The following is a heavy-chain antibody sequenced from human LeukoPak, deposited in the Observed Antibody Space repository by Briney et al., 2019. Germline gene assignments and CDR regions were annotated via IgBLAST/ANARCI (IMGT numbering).Heavy chain of an antibody. J-gene: IGHJ6*02. D-gene: IGHD2-21*02. CDR1: GFTFSSYG. V-gene: IGHV3-33*01. Sequence: GGSLRLSCAASGFTFSSYGMHWVRQAPGKGLEWVAVIWYDGSNKYYADSVKGRFTISRDNSKNTLYLRMNSLRAEDTAVYYCARDMTRYYGMDVWGQGTTVTVSS. CDR2: IWYDGSNK. CDR3: ARDMTRYYGMDV.